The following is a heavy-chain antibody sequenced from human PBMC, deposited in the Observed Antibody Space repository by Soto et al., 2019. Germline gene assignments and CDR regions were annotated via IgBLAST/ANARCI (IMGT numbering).Heavy chain of an antibody. CDR3: ARDRQIYDFWSDGINY. D-gene: IGHD3-3*01. Sequence: PGGSLRLSCAASGFTFSSYAMHWVRQAPGKGLEWVAVISYDGSNKYYADSVKGRFTISRDNSKNTLYLRMNSLRAEDTAVYYCARDRQIYDFWSDGINYWGQGTLVTVSS. V-gene: IGHV3-30-3*01. J-gene: IGHJ4*02. CDR1: GFTFSSYA. CDR2: ISYDGSNK.